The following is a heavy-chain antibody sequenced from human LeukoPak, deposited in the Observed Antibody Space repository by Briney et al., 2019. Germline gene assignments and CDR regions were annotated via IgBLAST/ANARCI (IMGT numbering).Heavy chain of an antibody. D-gene: IGHD2-2*01. CDR1: GGSFSGYY. J-gene: IGHJ5*02. V-gene: IGHV4-34*01. CDR2: INHSGST. Sequence: SETLSLTCAVYGGSFSGYYWSWIRQPPGKGLEWIGEINHSGSTNYNPSLKSRVTISVDTSKNQFSLKLSPVTAADTAVYYCARSVGYCSSTSCYFWFDPWGQGTLVTVSS. CDR3: ARSVGYCSSTSCYFWFDP.